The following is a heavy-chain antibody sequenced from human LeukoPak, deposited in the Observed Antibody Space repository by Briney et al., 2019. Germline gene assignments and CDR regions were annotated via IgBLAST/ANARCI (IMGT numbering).Heavy chain of an antibody. D-gene: IGHD5-12*01. J-gene: IGHJ4*02. CDR3: AKDLIGYNGYDFFDY. Sequence: PGGSLRLSCAASGFTFSSYAMSWVRQAPGKGLEWVSAISGSGGSTYYADSVKGRFTTSRDNSKNTLYLQMNSLRAEDTAVYYCAKDLIGYNGYDFFDYWGQGTLVTVSS. CDR1: GFTFSSYA. V-gene: IGHV3-23*01. CDR2: ISGSGGST.